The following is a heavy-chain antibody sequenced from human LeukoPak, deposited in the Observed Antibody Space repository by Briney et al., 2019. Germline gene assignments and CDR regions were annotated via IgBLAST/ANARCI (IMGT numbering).Heavy chain of an antibody. CDR1: GGSISSGGYY. Sequence: PSQTLSLTCTVSGGSISSGGYYWSWIRQHPGKGLEWIGYIYYSGSTYYNPSLKSRVTISVDRSKNQFSLKLSSVTAADTAVYYCARSVASDAFDIRGQGTMVTVSS. V-gene: IGHV4-31*03. CDR3: ARSVASDAFDI. J-gene: IGHJ3*02. D-gene: IGHD2-15*01. CDR2: IYYSGST.